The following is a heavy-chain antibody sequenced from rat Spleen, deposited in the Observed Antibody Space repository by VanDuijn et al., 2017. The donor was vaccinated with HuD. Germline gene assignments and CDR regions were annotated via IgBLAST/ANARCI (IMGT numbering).Heavy chain of an antibody. CDR1: GFTFSDYN. V-gene: IGHV5S10*01. J-gene: IGHJ3*01. CDR2: IIYDGSRT. Sequence: EVQLVESGGGLVQPGRSLKLSCAASGFTFSDYNMAWVRQAPKKGLEWVATIIYDGSRTYYRDSVKGRFTISRDNAKSTLYLQVDSLRSEDTAIYYCARRHYGYTDYFDYWGQGTLVTVSS. CDR3: ARRHYGYTDYFDY. D-gene: IGHD1-6*01.